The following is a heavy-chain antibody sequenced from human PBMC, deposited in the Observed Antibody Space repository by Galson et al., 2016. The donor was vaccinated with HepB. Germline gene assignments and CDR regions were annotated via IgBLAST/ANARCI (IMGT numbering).Heavy chain of an antibody. V-gene: IGHV4-39*01. CDR1: GGSISSSTYH. D-gene: IGHD3-3*01. CDR2: IHYSGST. CDR3: ARHGALRFLEWLLLPPFDY. Sequence: SETLSLTCTVSGGSISSSTYHWGWIRQPPEKTLEWIGSIHYSGSTSYNPSPKSRFTVSVDTSKTQFSLKLSSVTAADTAVYYCARHGALRFLEWLLLPPFDYWGQGTLVTVSS. J-gene: IGHJ4*02.